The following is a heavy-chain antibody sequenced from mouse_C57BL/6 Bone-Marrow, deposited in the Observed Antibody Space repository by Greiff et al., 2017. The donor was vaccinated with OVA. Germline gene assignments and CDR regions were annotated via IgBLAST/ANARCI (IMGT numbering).Heavy chain of an antibody. Sequence: QVQLQQPGAELVKPGASVKLSCKASGYTFTSYWITWVKQRPGQGLEWIGDICPGSGSTNYHEKFKSKAPLTVDTSSSTAYMQLSRLTSTDSAVYYCARRGTYDCGSPWFAYWGQGTLVTVSA. D-gene: IGHD1-1*01. CDR3: ARRGTYDCGSPWFAY. J-gene: IGHJ3*01. V-gene: IGHV1-55*01. CDR2: ICPGSGST. CDR1: GYTFTSYW.